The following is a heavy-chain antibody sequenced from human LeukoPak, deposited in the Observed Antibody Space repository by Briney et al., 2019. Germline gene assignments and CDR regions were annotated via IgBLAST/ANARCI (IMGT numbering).Heavy chain of an antibody. CDR1: GYTFTSYY. J-gene: IGHJ4*02. D-gene: IGHD5-12*01. CDR3: ARTGRRGYSGYPLGY. CDR2: INPSGGST. Sequence: ASVKVSCKAPGYTFTSYYMHWVRQAPGQGLEWMGIINPSGGSTSYAQKFQGRVTMTRDTSTSTVYMELSSLRSEDTAVYYCARTGRRGYSGYPLGYWGQGTLVTVSS. V-gene: IGHV1-46*01.